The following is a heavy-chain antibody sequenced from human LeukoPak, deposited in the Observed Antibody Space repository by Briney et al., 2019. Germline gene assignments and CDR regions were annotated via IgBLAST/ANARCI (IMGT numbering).Heavy chain of an antibody. D-gene: IGHD2-15*01. V-gene: IGHV1-18*01. Sequence: ASVKVSCKASGYTFSSYGINWVRQAPGQGVEWMGWINTNNVNTNYAQKFQGRVAMTRDTSTSTAYMELMSLGSDDTAVYYCARKGCIGNCYLLDYWGQGTLVTVSS. CDR1: GYTFSSYG. CDR3: ARKGCIGNCYLLDY. J-gene: IGHJ4*02. CDR2: INTNNVNT.